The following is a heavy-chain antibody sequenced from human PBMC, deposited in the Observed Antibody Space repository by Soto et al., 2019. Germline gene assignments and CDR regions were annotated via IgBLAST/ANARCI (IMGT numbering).Heavy chain of an antibody. Sequence: PGGSLRLSCAASGFTFSDYGMHWVRQAPGKGLEWVAVIWYDGSNKYHGDSVKGRFTISRDNSKSTLYLQMNSLRAEGTAVYYCARDPLHYDILTGYSPNYFDHWGQGTLVTVSS. CDR3: ARDPLHYDILTGYSPNYFDH. D-gene: IGHD3-9*01. CDR1: GFTFSDYG. CDR2: IWYDGSNK. V-gene: IGHV3-33*01. J-gene: IGHJ4*02.